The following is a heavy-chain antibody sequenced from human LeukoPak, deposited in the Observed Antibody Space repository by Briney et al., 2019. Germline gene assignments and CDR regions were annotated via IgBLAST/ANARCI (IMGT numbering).Heavy chain of an antibody. D-gene: IGHD6-19*01. V-gene: IGHV3-30*03. Sequence: PGGSLRLSSAAPGFSFHDHGMDWVRQAPGKGLEWVAVIAADGGVKQYADSVKGRFSLSRDNSKNTVSLQMNGLTAEDTAVYYCAREATWGQWYFDLWGQGAPVTVSS. CDR3: AREATWGQWYFDL. CDR2: IAADGGVK. J-gene: IGHJ4*02. CDR1: GFSFHDHG.